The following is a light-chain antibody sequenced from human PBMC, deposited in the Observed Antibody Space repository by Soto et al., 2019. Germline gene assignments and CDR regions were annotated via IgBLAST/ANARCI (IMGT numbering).Light chain of an antibody. J-gene: IGLJ1*01. CDR1: SSNIGAGYD. CDR2: ANS. V-gene: IGLV1-40*01. Sequence: QSVLTQPPSVSAAPGQRVTISCAGSSSNIGAGYDVHWYQQLPGRAPKLLIYANSNRPSGIPDRFSGSRPGTPASLAITRFQVEDEADYSCKSYDSSLSGFYVFGTGTKVTV. CDR3: KSYDSSLSGFYV.